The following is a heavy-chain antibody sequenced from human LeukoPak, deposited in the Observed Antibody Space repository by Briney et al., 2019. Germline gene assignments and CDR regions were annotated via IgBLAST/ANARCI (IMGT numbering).Heavy chain of an antibody. V-gene: IGHV4-34*01. Sequence: SETLSLTCAVCGGSFSGYYWRWTRQPPGKGLEWIGEINHSGSTNYNPSLKSRVTISVDTSKNQFSLKLSSVTAADTAVYYCAGVRGHCSGGSCYIDYWGQGTLVTVSS. CDR3: AGVRGHCSGGSCYIDY. CDR2: INHSGST. D-gene: IGHD2-15*01. CDR1: GGSFSGYY. J-gene: IGHJ4*02.